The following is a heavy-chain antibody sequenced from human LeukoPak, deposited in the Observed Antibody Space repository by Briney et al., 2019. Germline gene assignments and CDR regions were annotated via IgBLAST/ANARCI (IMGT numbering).Heavy chain of an antibody. D-gene: IGHD3-3*01. Sequence: GASVKVSCKASGGTFSSYAISWVRQAPGQGLEWMGGIIPIFGTANYAQKFQGRVTITADESTSTAYMELSSLRSEDTAVYYCARESDFWSGYYIGFDYWGQGTLVTVSS. CDR1: GGTFSSYA. CDR2: IIPIFGTA. V-gene: IGHV1-69*13. CDR3: ARESDFWSGYYIGFDY. J-gene: IGHJ4*02.